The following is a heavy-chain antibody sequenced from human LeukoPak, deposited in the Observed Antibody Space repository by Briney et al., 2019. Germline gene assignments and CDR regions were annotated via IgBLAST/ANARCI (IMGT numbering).Heavy chain of an antibody. Sequence: GGSLRLSCAASGFAFSDYYMSWIRQAPGKGLEWVSDISSTSIYTNYADSVKGRFTISRDNAKNSLYLQMNSLRAEDTAVYYCAREDGYSSSWYSDYWGQGTLVTVSS. V-gene: IGHV3-11*05. J-gene: IGHJ4*02. CDR1: GFAFSDYY. CDR2: ISSTSIYT. D-gene: IGHD6-13*01. CDR3: AREDGYSSSWYSDY.